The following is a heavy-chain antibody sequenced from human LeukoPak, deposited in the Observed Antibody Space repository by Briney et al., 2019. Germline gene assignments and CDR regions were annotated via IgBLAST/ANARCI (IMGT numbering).Heavy chain of an antibody. CDR2: TYYRSKWYN. CDR1: GDSVSSNSAA. CDR3: ARAASRTYYDFWSGQRNAFDI. J-gene: IGHJ3*02. D-gene: IGHD3-3*01. Sequence: SQTLSLTCAISGDSVSSNSAAWNWIRQSPSRGLEWLGRTYYRSKWYNDYAVSVKSRITINPDTSKNQFSLQLNSVTPEDTAVYYCARAASRTYYDFWSGQRNAFDIWGQGTMVTASS. V-gene: IGHV6-1*01.